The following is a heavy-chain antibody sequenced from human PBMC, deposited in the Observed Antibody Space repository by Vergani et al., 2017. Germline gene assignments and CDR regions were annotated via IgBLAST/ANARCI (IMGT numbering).Heavy chain of an antibody. CDR1: GFIFKNHG. J-gene: IGHJ4*02. V-gene: IGHV3-33*06. Sequence: QVQLVESGGGVVQPGTSLRLSCAASGFIFKNHGMQWVRQAPGKGLEWVALICDDGRKKNYGDSMKGRFTISRDNSKNTLYLEMNSLRGDDTAVYYCTKGSRGYTGYFFDYWGQGTLATVSS. D-gene: IGHD5-12*01. CDR2: ICDDGRKK. CDR3: TKGSRGYTGYFFDY.